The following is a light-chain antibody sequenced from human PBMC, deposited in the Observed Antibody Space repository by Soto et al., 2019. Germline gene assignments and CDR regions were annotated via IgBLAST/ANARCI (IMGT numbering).Light chain of an antibody. Sequence: ESVLTQSPGTLSLSPGERATLSCRATQNIYTIYLAWYQQRRGQAPRLLIYGASSRATGIPDRFSGSGSGTDFTLTISRLEPEDFGVYYCQHFGNDALAFGGGTKVEIK. J-gene: IGKJ4*01. CDR3: QHFGNDALA. V-gene: IGKV3-20*01. CDR1: QNIYTIY. CDR2: GAS.